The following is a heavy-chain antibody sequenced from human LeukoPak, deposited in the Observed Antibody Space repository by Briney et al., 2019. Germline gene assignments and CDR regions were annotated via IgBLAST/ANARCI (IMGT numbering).Heavy chain of an antibody. J-gene: IGHJ4*02. CDR3: ARAAYTGSPTSFDY. CDR2: IKQDGSEK. V-gene: IGHV3-7*04. Sequence: GGSLRRSCAASGFTFSTSWMSWVRQAPGKGREGVATIKQDGSEKYYVDSVKGRFTISRDNAKISLYLQMNSLRAEDTAVYYCARAAYTGSPTSFDYWGQGTLVTVSS. CDR1: GFTFSTSW. D-gene: IGHD1-26*01.